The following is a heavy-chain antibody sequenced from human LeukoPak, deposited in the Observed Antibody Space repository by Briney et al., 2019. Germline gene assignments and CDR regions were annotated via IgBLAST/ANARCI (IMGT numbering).Heavy chain of an antibody. Sequence: GGSLRLSCAASGFTVSSNYMRWVRQAPGNGLEWVSVIFSGGTTYYADSVKGRFTISRDNSKNTLYFQMNSLRVEDTAVYYCARGSTITSAPGAFDFWGQGTVVTVSS. CDR1: GFTVSSNY. D-gene: IGHD6-25*01. V-gene: IGHV3-53*01. CDR3: ARGSTITSAPGAFDF. CDR2: IFSGGTT. J-gene: IGHJ3*01.